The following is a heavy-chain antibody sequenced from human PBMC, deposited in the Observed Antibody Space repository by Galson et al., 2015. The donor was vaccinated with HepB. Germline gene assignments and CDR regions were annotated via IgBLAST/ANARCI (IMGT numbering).Heavy chain of an antibody. Sequence: CAISGDSVSRTSASWHWIRQSPSRGLEWLGRTYYRTKWYDDYEVSVRGRISINPDTSKNQVSLHLNSVTPEDTAVYYCARGEHGNRVSLFDPWGQGILVTVSS. CDR1: GDSVSRTSAS. V-gene: IGHV6-1*01. J-gene: IGHJ5*02. D-gene: IGHD1-14*01. CDR3: ARGEHGNRVSLFDP. CDR2: TYYRTKWYD.